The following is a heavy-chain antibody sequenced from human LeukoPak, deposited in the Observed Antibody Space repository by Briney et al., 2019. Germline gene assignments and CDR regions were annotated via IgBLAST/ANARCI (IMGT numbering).Heavy chain of an antibody. D-gene: IGHD2-21*01. CDR1: GYTFTGYY. CDR2: INPNSGGT. V-gene: IGHV1-2*02. CDR3: ARDGMDTKGLAYCSGDCYS. J-gene: IGHJ5*02. Sequence: GASVKVSCKASGYTFTGYYMHWVRQAPGQGLEWMGWINPNSGGTNYAQKFQGRVTMTRDTSISTAYMELSRLRSDDTAVYYCARDGMDTKGLAYCSGDCYSWGQGTLVTVSS.